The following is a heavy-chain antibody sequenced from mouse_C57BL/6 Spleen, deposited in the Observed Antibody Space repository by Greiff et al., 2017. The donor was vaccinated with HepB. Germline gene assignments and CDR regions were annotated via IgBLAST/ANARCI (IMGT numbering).Heavy chain of an antibody. J-gene: IGHJ3*01. CDR3: ARSGGGTWFAY. D-gene: IGHD1-1*01. CDR2: INPNNGGT. Sequence: EVQLQQSGPELVKPGASVKISCKASGYTFTDYYMNWVKQSHGKSLEWIGDINPNNGGTSYNQKFKGKATLTVDTSSSTAYMELRSLTSEDSAVYYCARSGGGTWFAYWGQGTLVTVSA. CDR1: GYTFTDYY. V-gene: IGHV1-26*01.